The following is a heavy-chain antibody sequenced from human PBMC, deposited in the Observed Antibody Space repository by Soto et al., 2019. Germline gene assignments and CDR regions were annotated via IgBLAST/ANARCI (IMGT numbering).Heavy chain of an antibody. CDR3: ARSAGWYAVHA. CDR2: VFHTGTT. D-gene: IGHD6-19*01. V-gene: IGHV4-4*02. CDR1: GDSVSSPYY. J-gene: IGHJ5*02. Sequence: QVQLQESGPGLVKPSGTLSLTCGVSGDSVSSPYYWCWVRQPPGKGLEWIGEVFHTGTTSYNPSLRSRVTISMDKSINQFSLDLSSVTAADTAVYYCARSAGWYAVHAWGPGTLVIVSS.